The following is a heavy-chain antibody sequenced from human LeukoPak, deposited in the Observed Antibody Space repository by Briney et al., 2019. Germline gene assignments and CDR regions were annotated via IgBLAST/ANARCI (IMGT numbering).Heavy chain of an antibody. CDR3: AKGGGGRLIYYYYMDV. D-gene: IGHD3-16*01. Sequence: GGSRRLSCAASGFTFSSYGMHWVGQAPAKGLEWWAVISYDGSNKYYADSVKGRFTISRDNAKNSLYLQMNSLRAEDMALYYCAKGGGGRLIYYYYMDVWGKGTTVTVSS. CDR2: ISYDGSNK. V-gene: IGHV3-30*18. J-gene: IGHJ6*03. CDR1: GFTFSSYG.